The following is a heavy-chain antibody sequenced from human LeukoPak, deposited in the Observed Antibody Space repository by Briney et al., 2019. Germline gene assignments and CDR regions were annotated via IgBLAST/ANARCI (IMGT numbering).Heavy chain of an antibody. CDR3: TRQPQCNDYVWGSYRSRYFDY. D-gene: IGHD3-16*02. CDR1: GFTFSGSA. CDR2: IRSKANSYAT. J-gene: IGHJ4*02. V-gene: IGHV3-73*01. Sequence: GGSLRLSCAASGFTFSGSAMQPLPQPSGKGLEWVGRIRSKANSYATAYAASVKGRFTISRDDSKNTAYLQMNSLKTEDTAVYYCTRQPQCNDYVWGSYRSRYFDYCGQGNLVTVSS.